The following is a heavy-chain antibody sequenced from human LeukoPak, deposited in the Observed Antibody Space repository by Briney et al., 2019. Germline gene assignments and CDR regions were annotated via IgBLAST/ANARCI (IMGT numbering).Heavy chain of an antibody. CDR1: GESVSSINGA. D-gene: IGHD6-19*01. Sequence: SQTLSLTCAISGESVSSINGAWNWIRQSPSRGLEWLGRTYYRSKWCTDYAPSVKGRITINPDTSRNQYSLQLDSVTPEDSAVYYCARGVGTSGWYTFDYWGQGTLVTVSS. J-gene: IGHJ4*02. V-gene: IGHV6-1*01. CDR3: ARGVGTSGWYTFDY. CDR2: TYYRSKWCT.